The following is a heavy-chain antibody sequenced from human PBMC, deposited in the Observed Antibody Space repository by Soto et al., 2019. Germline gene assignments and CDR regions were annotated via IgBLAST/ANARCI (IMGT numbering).Heavy chain of an antibody. J-gene: IGHJ4*02. D-gene: IGHD3-3*01. Sequence: SETLSLTCAVYGGSFSGYYWSWIRQPPGKGLEWIGEINHSGSTNYNPSLKSRVTISVDTSKNQFSLKLSSVTAADTAVYYCARGYYDFWSGYLEGYDYWGQGTLVTVSS. CDR2: INHSGST. CDR3: ARGYYDFWSGYLEGYDY. V-gene: IGHV4-34*01. CDR1: GGSFSGYY.